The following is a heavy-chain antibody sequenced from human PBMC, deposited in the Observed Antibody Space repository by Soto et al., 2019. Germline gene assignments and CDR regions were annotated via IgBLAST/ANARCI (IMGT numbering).Heavy chain of an antibody. D-gene: IGHD3-22*01. CDR3: ARGESMIVVVTTFPYRMDV. CDR2: IIPIFGTA. Sequence: QVQLVQSGAEVKKPGSSVKVSCKASGGTFSSYAISCVRQAPGQGLEWMGGIIPIFGTANYAQTFQGRVTITADESTSTAYMELSILRSEDTAVYSCARGESMIVVVTTFPYRMDVWGQGTTVTVSS. J-gene: IGHJ6*02. CDR1: GGTFSSYA. V-gene: IGHV1-69*01.